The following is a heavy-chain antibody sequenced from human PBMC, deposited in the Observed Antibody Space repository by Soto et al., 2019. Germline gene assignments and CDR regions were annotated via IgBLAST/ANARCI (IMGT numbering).Heavy chain of an antibody. CDR1: GGSVSSGSYY. CDR2: IYYSGST. Sequence: QVQLQESGPGLVKPSETLSLTCTVSGGSVSSGSYYWSWIRQPPGKGLEWIGYIYYSGSTNYTPSLKSRVTISVDTSKNQFSLKLSSVTAADTAVYYCARDHGDYSYGMDVWGQGTTVTVSS. J-gene: IGHJ6*02. CDR3: ARDHGDYSYGMDV. V-gene: IGHV4-61*01. D-gene: IGHD4-17*01.